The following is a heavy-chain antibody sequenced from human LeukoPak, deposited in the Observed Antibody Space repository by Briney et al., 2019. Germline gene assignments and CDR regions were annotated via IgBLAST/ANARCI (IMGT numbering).Heavy chain of an antibody. J-gene: IGHJ4*02. D-gene: IGHD6-19*01. V-gene: IGHV1-8*02. Sequence: ASVKVSRKASGYTFTSYDINWVRQATGQGLEWMGWMNPNSGNTGYAQKFQGRVTMTRNTSISTAYMELSSLRSEDTAVYYCAIQPGYSSGWFLIDYWGQGTLVTVSS. CDR3: AIQPGYSSGWFLIDY. CDR2: MNPNSGNT. CDR1: GYTFTSYD.